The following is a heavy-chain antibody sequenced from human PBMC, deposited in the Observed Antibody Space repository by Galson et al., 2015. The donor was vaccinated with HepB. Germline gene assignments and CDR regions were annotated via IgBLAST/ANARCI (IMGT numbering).Heavy chain of an antibody. CDR1: GFTLSSYA. V-gene: IGHV3-23*01. CDR3: AKARSHNYFDY. CDR2: INDSGFST. Sequence: SLRLSCAASGFTLSSYAMSWVRQAPGKGLEWVSAINDSGFSTYYADSVKGRFTISRDTSTNTLYLQMNSLRADDTAVYYCAKARSHNYFDYWGQGTLVTVSS. J-gene: IGHJ4*02.